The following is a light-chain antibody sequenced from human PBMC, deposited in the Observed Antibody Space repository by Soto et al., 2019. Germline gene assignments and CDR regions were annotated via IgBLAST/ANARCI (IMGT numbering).Light chain of an antibody. CDR3: QQGYTSAIT. Sequence: DIQLTQSASSLSASLGDRVTITWRASQSIGKHLNWYQQKPGKAPKFLIYAASNLQSGVPSRFSGSGSGTDFTLTVNSLQPEDFATYDCQQGYTSAITFGQGTRLEIK. CDR1: QSIGKH. CDR2: AAS. V-gene: IGKV1-39*01. J-gene: IGKJ5*01.